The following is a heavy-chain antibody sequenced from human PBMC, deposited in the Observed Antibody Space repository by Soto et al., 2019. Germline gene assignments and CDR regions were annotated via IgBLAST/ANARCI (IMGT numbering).Heavy chain of an antibody. CDR3: ARPEGYGSGSYYFDS. Sequence: ASVKVSCKASGYPFTTYHLHWVRQAPGQGLEWMGIVYVSGTGTRSAQKFQGRLTMTRDRSTSTVYMELSSLRSEDTAVYYCARPEGYGSGSYYFDSWGQGTLVTVSS. CDR2: VYVSGTGT. CDR1: GYPFTTYH. D-gene: IGHD3-10*01. J-gene: IGHJ4*02. V-gene: IGHV1-46*01.